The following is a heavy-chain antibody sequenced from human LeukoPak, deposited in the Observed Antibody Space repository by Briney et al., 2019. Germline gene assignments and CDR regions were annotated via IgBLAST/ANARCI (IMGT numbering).Heavy chain of an antibody. CDR3: AKARLWFGELTFDP. CDR1: GFTFDDYA. V-gene: IGHV3-9*01. D-gene: IGHD3-10*01. J-gene: IGHJ5*02. Sequence: PGGSLRLSCAASGFTFDDYAMHWVRQAPGKGLEWVSGISWNSGSIGYADSVKGRFTTSRDNAKNSLYLQMNSLRAEDTALYYCAKARLWFGELTFDPWGQGTLVTVSS. CDR2: ISWNSGSI.